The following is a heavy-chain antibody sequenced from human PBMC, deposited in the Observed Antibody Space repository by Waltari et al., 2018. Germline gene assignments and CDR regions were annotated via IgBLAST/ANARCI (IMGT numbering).Heavy chain of an antibody. J-gene: IGHJ4*02. CDR1: GFTFSNYE. Sequence: EVQLVESGGGVVQTGGSLRLSCAASGFTFSNYEMTWVRQAPGKGLEWIASISSRLNTIYYADSVKGRFTISRDNAKNSLHLQMNSLRAEDTAVYYCATRYGSSSMDYWGQGTLVTVSS. V-gene: IGHV3-48*03. CDR2: ISSRLNTI. CDR3: ATRYGSSSMDY. D-gene: IGHD6-6*01.